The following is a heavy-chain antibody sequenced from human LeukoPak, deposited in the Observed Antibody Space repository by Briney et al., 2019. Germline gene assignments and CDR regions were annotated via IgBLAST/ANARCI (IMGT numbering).Heavy chain of an antibody. CDR1: GFTFSSYA. J-gene: IGHJ5*02. Sequence: GRSLRLSCAASGFTFSSYAMHWVRQAPGKGLEWISYISSSGSTIYYADSVKGRFTVSRDDAENSLYLHMSSLRAEDTAVYYCARDRIMVVGPYNWFDPWGQGTLVTVSS. CDR3: ARDRIMVVGPYNWFDP. V-gene: IGHV3-48*03. CDR2: ISSSGSTI. D-gene: IGHD2-15*01.